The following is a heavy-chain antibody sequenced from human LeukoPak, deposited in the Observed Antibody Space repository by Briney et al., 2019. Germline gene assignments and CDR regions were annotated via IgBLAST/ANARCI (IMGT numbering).Heavy chain of an antibody. D-gene: IGHD6-19*01. CDR2: IYTNGIT. CDR3: ARARSPTISVAVACFDY. CDR1: DVSISTYY. Sequence: KPSETLSLTCTVSDVSISTYYWNWIRQPAGKGLEWIGRIYTNGITNYSPSLKSRVTMSVGTSKNQFSLNLSSVTAADTAVYYCARARSPTISVAVACFDYWGQGILVTVSS. J-gene: IGHJ4*02. V-gene: IGHV4-4*07.